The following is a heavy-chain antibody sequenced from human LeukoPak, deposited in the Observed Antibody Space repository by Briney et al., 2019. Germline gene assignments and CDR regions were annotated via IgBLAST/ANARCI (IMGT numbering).Heavy chain of an antibody. J-gene: IGHJ4*02. V-gene: IGHV6-1*01. CDR1: GDNVSNNSAA. Sequence: SQTLSLTCAISGDNVSNNSAAWNWIRQSPSRGLKWLGRTYYRSKWYNDYAVSVTSRITISPDTSKNQFSLQLKSVTPDDTAVYYCARGRSWGESGFDYWGQGTLVTVSS. CDR3: ARGRSWGESGFDY. D-gene: IGHD6-13*01. CDR2: TYYRSKWYN.